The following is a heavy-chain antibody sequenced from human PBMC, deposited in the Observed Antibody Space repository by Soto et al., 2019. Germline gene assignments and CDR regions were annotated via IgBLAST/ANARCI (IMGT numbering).Heavy chain of an antibody. CDR3: AKDAPDYDFWSGPSYYMDV. CDR2: ISGSGGST. D-gene: IGHD3-3*01. V-gene: IGHV3-23*01. Sequence: GGSLRLSCAASGFTFSSYAMSWVRQAPGKGLEWVSAISGSGGSTYYADSVKGRFTISRDNSKNTLYLQMNSLRAEDTAVYYCAKDAPDYDFWSGPSYYMDVWGKGTTVTVSS. J-gene: IGHJ6*03. CDR1: GFTFSSYA.